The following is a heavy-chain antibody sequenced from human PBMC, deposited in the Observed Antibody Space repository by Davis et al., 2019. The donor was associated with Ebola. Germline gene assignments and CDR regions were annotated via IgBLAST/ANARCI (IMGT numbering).Heavy chain of an antibody. V-gene: IGHV4-59*01. CDR3: ARGKVISPEGAKTVDY. CDR1: AGFFSDYY. J-gene: IGHJ4*02. CDR2: IPYSGTT. Sequence: PETLSPTCVLFAGFFSDYYSTWNSQLPGKGLEWVGYIPYSGTTNYNPSLRSRVTIPIDSSQNQSSLRLSSVTAADTAVYFCARGKVISPEGAKTVDYWGQGTLVSVSS. D-gene: IGHD1-14*01.